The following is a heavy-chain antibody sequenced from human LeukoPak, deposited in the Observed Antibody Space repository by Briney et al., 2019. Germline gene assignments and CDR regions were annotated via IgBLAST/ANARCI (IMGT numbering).Heavy chain of an antibody. J-gene: IGHJ4*02. CDR3: ARGYYYDSSGYYSY. D-gene: IGHD3-22*01. V-gene: IGHV1-8*01. CDR2: MNPNSGNT. CDR1: GYTLTSYD. Sequence: ASVKVSCKASGYTLTSYDINWVRQATGQGLEWMGWMNPNSGNTGYAQKFQGRVTMTRNTSISTAYMELSSLRSEDTAVYYCARGYYYDSSGYYSYWGQGTLVTVSS.